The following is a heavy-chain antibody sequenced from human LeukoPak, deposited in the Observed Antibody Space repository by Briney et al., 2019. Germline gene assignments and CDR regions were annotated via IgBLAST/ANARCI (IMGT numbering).Heavy chain of an antibody. J-gene: IGHJ4*02. CDR3: ARDGSGVWFDY. V-gene: IGHV1-69*04. Sequence: SVKVSCKASGGTFSSYAISWVRQAPGQGLEWMGRIIPILGIANYAQKFQGRVTITADKSTSTAYMELRSLRSDDTAVYYCARDGSGVWFDYWGQGTLVTVSS. CDR2: IIPILGIA. D-gene: IGHD3-10*01. CDR1: GGTFSSYA.